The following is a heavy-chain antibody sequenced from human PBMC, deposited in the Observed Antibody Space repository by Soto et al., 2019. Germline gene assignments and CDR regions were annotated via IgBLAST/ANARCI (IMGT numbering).Heavy chain of an antibody. J-gene: IGHJ4*02. CDR2: ISHDGINK. D-gene: IGHD2-2*01. V-gene: IGHV3-30-3*01. CDR1: GFTFSSYA. Sequence: QVLLVDSGGGVVQPGRSLRLSCAASGFTFSSYAMNWVRQAPGKGLEWVALISHDGINKYYADSVRGRFTISRDSSTNTLYLQMNSLRAADTAVYYCGRCTSTSCHLGSDYLVQGTLVTVFS. CDR3: GRCTSTSCHLGSDY.